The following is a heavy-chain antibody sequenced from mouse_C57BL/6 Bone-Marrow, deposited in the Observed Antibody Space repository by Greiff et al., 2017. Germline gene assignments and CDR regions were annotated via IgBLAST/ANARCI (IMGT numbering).Heavy chain of an antibody. J-gene: IGHJ1*03. Sequence: QVHVKQPGAELVKPGASVKMSCKASGYTFTSYWITWVKQRPGQGLEWIGDIYPGSGSTNYNEKFKSKATLTVDTSSSTAYMQLSSLTSEDSAVYYCARNYYGSSYVNWYFDVWGTGTTVTVSS. CDR1: GYTFTSYW. D-gene: IGHD1-1*01. V-gene: IGHV1-55*01. CDR3: ARNYYGSSYVNWYFDV. CDR2: IYPGSGST.